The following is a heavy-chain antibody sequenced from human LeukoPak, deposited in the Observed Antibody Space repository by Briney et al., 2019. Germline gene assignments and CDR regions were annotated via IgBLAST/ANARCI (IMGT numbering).Heavy chain of an antibody. V-gene: IGHV1-2*02. CDR2: IYPDSGGT. J-gene: IGHJ4*02. CDR3: ASHRRERIYGDPGGNFDY. CDR1: GYTFTDYY. D-gene: IGHD4-17*01. Sequence: ASVKVSCKASGYTFTDYYMHWVRQAPGHGLEWMGWIYPDSGGTNYAQKFQGRVTMTRDTSISTAYMGLSRLTSDDTAVYYCASHRRERIYGDPGGNFDYWGQGTLVTVSS.